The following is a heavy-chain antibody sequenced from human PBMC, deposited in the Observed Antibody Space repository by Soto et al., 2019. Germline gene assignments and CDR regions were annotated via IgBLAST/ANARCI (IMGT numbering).Heavy chain of an antibody. Sequence: GGSLRISCAASGFTFRSYCMHWVRPAPGKGLEWVAVISYDGSNKYYADSVKGRFTISRDNSKNTLYLQMNSLRAEDTAVYYCAKDQQLVHVYLVYWGQGTLVTVSS. CDR3: AKDQQLVHVYLVY. CDR2: ISYDGSNK. D-gene: IGHD6-13*01. CDR1: GFTFRSYC. J-gene: IGHJ4*02. V-gene: IGHV3-30*18.